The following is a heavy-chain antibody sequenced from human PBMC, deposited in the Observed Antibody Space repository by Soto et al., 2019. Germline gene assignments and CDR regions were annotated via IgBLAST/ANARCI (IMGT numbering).Heavy chain of an antibody. Sequence: EVQLLESGGGLVQPGGSLRLSCAASGFTFSDYAMYWVRQTPGKGLEWVSAVSGDGGSTFYPDSVKGRFTISRDNSKSKLFLQMNSLGAEDTAVYYCAKDAIPYNGRNDGFDIWGLGTMVTVSS. CDR1: GFTFSDYA. J-gene: IGHJ3*02. V-gene: IGHV3-23*01. CDR2: VSGDGGST. D-gene: IGHD1-20*01. CDR3: AKDAIPYNGRNDGFDI.